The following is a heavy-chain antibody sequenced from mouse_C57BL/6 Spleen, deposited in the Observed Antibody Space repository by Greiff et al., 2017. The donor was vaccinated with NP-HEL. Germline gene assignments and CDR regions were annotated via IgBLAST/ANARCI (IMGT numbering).Heavy chain of an antibody. CDR2: ISDGGSYT. D-gene: IGHD2-3*01. CDR3: ARDDGYSGWFAY. CDR1: GFTFSSYA. J-gene: IGHJ3*01. Sequence: VQLKESGGGLVKPGGSLKLSCAASGFTFSSYAMSWVRQTPEKRLEWVATISDGGSYTYYPDNVKGRFTISRDNAKNNLYLQMSHLKSEDTAMYYCARDDGYSGWFAYWGQGTLVTVSA. V-gene: IGHV5-4*01.